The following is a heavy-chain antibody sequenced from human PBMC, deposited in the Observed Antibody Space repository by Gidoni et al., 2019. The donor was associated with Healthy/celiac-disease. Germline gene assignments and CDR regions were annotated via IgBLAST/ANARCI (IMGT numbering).Heavy chain of an antibody. J-gene: IGHJ3*02. V-gene: IGHV4-39*01. D-gene: IGHD2-21*02. Sequence: QLQLQESGPGLVKPSETLSLTCTVSGGSISSSSYYWGWIRQPPGKGLEWIGSIYYSGSTYYNPSLKSRVTISVDTSKNQFSLKLSSVTAADTAVYYCARHSGGGDSPDAFDIWGQGTMVTVSS. CDR3: ARHSGGGDSPDAFDI. CDR2: IYYSGST. CDR1: GGSISSSSYY.